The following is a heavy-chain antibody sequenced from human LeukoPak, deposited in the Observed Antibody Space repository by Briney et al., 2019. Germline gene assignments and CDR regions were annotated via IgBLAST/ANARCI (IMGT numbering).Heavy chain of an antibody. CDR1: GYTFTSYD. Sequence: ASVKVSCKASGYTFTSYDINWVRQATGQGLEWMGWMNPNSGNTGYAKKFQGRVTMTRDTSISTAYMELSSLTSEDSAVYFCARRADHYDSGCYQHWGQGTLVTVSS. CDR3: ARRADHYDSGCYQH. D-gene: IGHD3-22*01. CDR2: MNPNSGNT. V-gene: IGHV1-8*01. J-gene: IGHJ4*02.